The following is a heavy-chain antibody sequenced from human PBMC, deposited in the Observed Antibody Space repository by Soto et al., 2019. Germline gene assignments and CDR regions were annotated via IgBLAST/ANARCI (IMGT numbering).Heavy chain of an antibody. CDR2: INPNSGGT. CDR1: GYTFTGCY. Sequence: ASVKVSCKASGYTFTGCYLHWVRQAPGQGLEWMGWINPNSGGTNNAQKFQGWVTMTRDTSISTAYMELSRLRSDDTAVYYCARAPSYSTDWYYLDYWGQGTLVTVSS. V-gene: IGHV1-2*04. J-gene: IGHJ4*02. D-gene: IGHD6-19*01. CDR3: ARAPSYSTDWYYLDY.